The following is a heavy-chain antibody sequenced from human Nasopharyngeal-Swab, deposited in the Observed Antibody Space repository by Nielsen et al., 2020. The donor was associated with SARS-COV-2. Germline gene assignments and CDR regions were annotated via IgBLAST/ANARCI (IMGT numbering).Heavy chain of an antibody. CDR3: ARGDYYDSSGDYVDAFDI. D-gene: IGHD3-22*01. Sequence: GESLKISCAASGFTFSSHWMSWVRQDPGRGLEWVANIKQDGSEKFYVDSVKGRFTISRDNAKNSLYLQMNSLRAEDTAVYYCARGDYYDSSGDYVDAFDIWGQGTMVTVS. CDR2: IKQDGSEK. V-gene: IGHV3-7*03. CDR1: GFTFSSHW. J-gene: IGHJ3*02.